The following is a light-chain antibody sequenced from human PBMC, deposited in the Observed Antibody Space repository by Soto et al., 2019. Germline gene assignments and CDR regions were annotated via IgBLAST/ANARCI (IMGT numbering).Light chain of an antibody. CDR2: DAS. J-gene: IGKJ2*01. Sequence: EIVLTQSPATLSSSPGERATLSCRASQSVSSYLAWYQQKPGQAPRLLIYDASNRATGIPARFSGSGSGTDFTLTISSLDPEDFAVYYCQQRSNGYTFGEGTKLEIK. CDR1: QSVSSY. V-gene: IGKV3-11*01. CDR3: QQRSNGYT.